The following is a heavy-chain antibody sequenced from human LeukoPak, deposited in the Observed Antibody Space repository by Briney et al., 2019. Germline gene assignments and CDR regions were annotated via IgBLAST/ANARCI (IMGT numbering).Heavy chain of an antibody. Sequence: ASVKVSCKVSGYTLSGLSIHWVRQAPGKGLEWMGGIDPDDGETIYAQKFQGRVTMTEDTSTDTAYMELRSLRSEDTAVYYCATVVRYYYDSSGSDWYFDLWGRGTLVTVSS. CDR1: GYTLSGLS. D-gene: IGHD3-22*01. V-gene: IGHV1-24*01. J-gene: IGHJ2*01. CDR2: IDPDDGET. CDR3: ATVVRYYYDSSGSDWYFDL.